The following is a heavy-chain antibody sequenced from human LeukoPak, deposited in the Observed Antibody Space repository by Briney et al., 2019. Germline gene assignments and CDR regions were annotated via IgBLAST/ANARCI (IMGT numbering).Heavy chain of an antibody. CDR2: IKQDGSEK. CDR1: GFTFSSYW. D-gene: IGHD5-18*01. Sequence: GGSLRLSCAASGFTFSSYWMSWVRQAPGKGLEWVANIKQDGSEKYYVDSVKGRFTISRDNAKNSLYLQMNSLRAEDTAVYYCARSPRGYSYGPEERVYYYYYYMDVWGKGTTVTVSS. J-gene: IGHJ6*03. V-gene: IGHV3-7*01. CDR3: ARSPRGYSYGPEERVYYYYYYMDV.